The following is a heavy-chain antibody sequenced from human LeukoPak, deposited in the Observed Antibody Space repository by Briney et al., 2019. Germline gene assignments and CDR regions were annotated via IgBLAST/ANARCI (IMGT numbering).Heavy chain of an antibody. Sequence: ASVKVSCKASGYTFTSYGISWVRQAPGQGLEWMGWISAYNGNTNYAQKLQGRVTMTTDTSTSTAYMELSSLRSEDTAVYYCARSGGDYYDSSGYYLDYWGQGTLVTVSS. J-gene: IGHJ4*02. CDR3: ARSGGDYYDSSGYYLDY. CDR2: ISAYNGNT. D-gene: IGHD3-22*01. CDR1: GYTFTSYG. V-gene: IGHV1-18*01.